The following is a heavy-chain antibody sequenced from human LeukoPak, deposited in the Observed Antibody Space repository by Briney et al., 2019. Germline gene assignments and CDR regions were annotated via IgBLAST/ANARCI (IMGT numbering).Heavy chain of an antibody. V-gene: IGHV4-30-2*01. CDR2: IYHSGST. J-gene: IGHJ4*02. CDR1: GGSISSGGYS. CDR3: PRVVGRGSWGRYFDY. D-gene: IGHD3-16*01. Sequence: SQTLSLTCAVSGGSISSGGYSWSWIRQPPGKGLEWIGYIYHSGSTYYNPSLKSRVTISVDRSKNQFSLKLSSVTAADTAVYYCPRVVGRGSWGRYFDYWGQGTLVTVSS.